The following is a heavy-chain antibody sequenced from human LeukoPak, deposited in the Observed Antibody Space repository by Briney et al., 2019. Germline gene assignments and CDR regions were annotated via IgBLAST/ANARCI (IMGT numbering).Heavy chain of an antibody. CDR1: GGSISSGSYY. J-gene: IGHJ6*03. CDR2: IYTSGST. D-gene: IGHD3-16*02. V-gene: IGHV4-61*02. CDR3: ARGQGYDYVWGSYRPYYYMDV. Sequence: SETLSLTCTVSGGSISSGSYYWSWIRQPAGKGLEWIGRIYTSGSTNYNPSLKSRVTISVDTSKNQFSLKLSSVTAADTAVYYCARGQGYDYVWGSYRPYYYMDVWGKGTTVTVSS.